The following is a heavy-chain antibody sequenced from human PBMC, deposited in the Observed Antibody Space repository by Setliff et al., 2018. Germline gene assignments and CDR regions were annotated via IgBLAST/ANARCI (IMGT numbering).Heavy chain of an antibody. CDR1: GGTFSNIG. V-gene: IGHV1-69*05. CDR3: AREKVVVVSATSYHYYMDV. D-gene: IGHD2-15*01. CDR2: IIPLFGTT. Sequence: SVKVSCKASGGTFSNIGISWVRQAPGQGLEWMGGIIPLFGTTNYAQEFQGRVTITTDESTNTAYMELSSLRSEDAAMYYCAREKVVVVSATSYHYYMDVWGKGTTVTVS. J-gene: IGHJ6*03.